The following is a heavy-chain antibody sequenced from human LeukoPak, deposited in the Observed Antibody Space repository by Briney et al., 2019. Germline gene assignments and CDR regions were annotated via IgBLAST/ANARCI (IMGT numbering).Heavy chain of an antibody. Sequence: PGGSLRLSCAASGFTFSTYEMNWVRQAPGKGLEWVSYISSSGSSIYYADSVKGRFTISRDNSKNTLYLQMNSLRAEDTALYYCVKTGVWYYFDYWGQGTLVTVSS. CDR2: ISSSGSSI. CDR3: VKTGVWYYFDY. CDR1: GFTFSTYE. V-gene: IGHV3-48*03. J-gene: IGHJ4*02. D-gene: IGHD6-19*01.